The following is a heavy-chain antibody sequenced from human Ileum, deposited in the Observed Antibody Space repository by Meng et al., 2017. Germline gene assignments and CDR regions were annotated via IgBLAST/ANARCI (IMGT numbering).Heavy chain of an antibody. CDR2: ISVYNGNT. Sequence: QVHLVQSGAEVKKPGASAMVSCKAFGYTFTSYGISWVRQAPGQGLEWMGGISVYNGNTNYAQKFQGRVTMTADTSTSTAYMELRSLRSDDTAVYYCARDYSGTSYRFSDYWGQGTLVTVSS. J-gene: IGHJ4*02. V-gene: IGHV1-18*01. CDR1: GYTFTSYG. D-gene: IGHD1-26*01. CDR3: ARDYSGTSYRFSDY.